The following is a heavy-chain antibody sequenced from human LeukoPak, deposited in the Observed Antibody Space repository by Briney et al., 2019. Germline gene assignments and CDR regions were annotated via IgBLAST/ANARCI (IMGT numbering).Heavy chain of an antibody. Sequence: GGSLRLSCAASGFTFDSYTMHWVRQAPGKGLEWVSLITWDGGSTYYADSVKGRFTISRDNRKNSLYVQMNSLRTEDTALYYCATERQGYFDYWGQGTLVTVSS. CDR1: GFTFDSYT. V-gene: IGHV3-43*01. CDR2: ITWDGGST. J-gene: IGHJ4*02. CDR3: ATERQGYFDY.